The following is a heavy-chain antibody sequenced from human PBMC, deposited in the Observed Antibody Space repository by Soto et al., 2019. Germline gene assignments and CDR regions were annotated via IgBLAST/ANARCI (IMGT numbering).Heavy chain of an antibody. V-gene: IGHV3-23*01. J-gene: IGHJ4*02. Sequence: EVQLLESGGGLVQPGGSLRLSCAASGFTFSSYAVGWVRQAPGKGPEWISSISGSGSTIYYADSVKGRFTISRDNSKNTLYLQMSSLRAEDTAVYYCAKVFYYYDSSGYYYFDYWGQGTLVTVSS. D-gene: IGHD3-22*01. CDR3: AKVFYYYDSSGYYYFDY. CDR1: GFTFSSYA. CDR2: ISGSGSTI.